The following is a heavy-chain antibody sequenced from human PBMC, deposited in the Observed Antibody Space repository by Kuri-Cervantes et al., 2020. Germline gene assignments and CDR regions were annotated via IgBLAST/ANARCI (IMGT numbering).Heavy chain of an antibody. CDR1: GGTFSSYA. J-gene: IGHJ6*02. Sequence: SVKVSCKASGGTFSSYAISWVRRAPGQGLEWMGGIIPIFGTANYAQKFQGRVTITADESTSTAYMELSSLRSEDTAVYYCARGSYSSGWLYYYYGMDVWGQGTTVTVSS. CDR3: ARGSYSSGWLYYYYGMDV. D-gene: IGHD6-19*01. CDR2: IIPIFGTA. V-gene: IGHV1-69*13.